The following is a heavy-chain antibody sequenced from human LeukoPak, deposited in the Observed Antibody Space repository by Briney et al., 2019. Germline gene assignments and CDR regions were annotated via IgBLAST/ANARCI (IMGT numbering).Heavy chain of an antibody. D-gene: IGHD6-13*01. CDR2: ITGSGATT. Sequence: GGSLRLSCAASGFTFSSYAMSWVRQAPGRGLEWVSSITGSGATTYYADSVKGRFTVSRDNSKNTLYLQMNSLRAEDTAVYYCARGTQYSSSWYGGNWGQGTLVTVSS. V-gene: IGHV3-23*01. CDR1: GFTFSSYA. CDR3: ARGTQYSSSWYGGN. J-gene: IGHJ4*02.